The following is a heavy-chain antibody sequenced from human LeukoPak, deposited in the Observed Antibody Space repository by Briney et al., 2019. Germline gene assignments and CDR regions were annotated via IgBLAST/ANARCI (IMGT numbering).Heavy chain of an antibody. D-gene: IGHD3-22*01. CDR2: INWNGGST. V-gene: IGHV3-20*04. CDR3: ARAVGDYYDSSGYKTVPYYFDY. Sequence: PGGSLRLSCAASGFTFDDYGRSWVRQAPGKGLEWVSGINWNGGSTGYADSVKGRFTISRDNAKNSLYLQMNSLRAEDTALYYCARAVGDYYDSSGYKTVPYYFDYWGQGTLVTVSS. J-gene: IGHJ4*02. CDR1: GFTFDDYG.